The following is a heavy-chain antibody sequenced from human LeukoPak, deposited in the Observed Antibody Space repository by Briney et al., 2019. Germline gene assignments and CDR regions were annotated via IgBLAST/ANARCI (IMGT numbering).Heavy chain of an antibody. J-gene: IGHJ4*02. D-gene: IGHD3-10*01. V-gene: IGHV3-66*01. CDR2: IYSGGST. Sequence: GGSLRLSCGASGFTVCSKYMSWVRPAPGEGLEWVSVIYSGGSTNYADSVKGRFTISRDNSKITLYLQMNRLRVEDTAVAYCARAMGSGSYSFDYWGQGTLVTVS. CDR3: ARAMGSGSYSFDY. CDR1: GFTVCSKY.